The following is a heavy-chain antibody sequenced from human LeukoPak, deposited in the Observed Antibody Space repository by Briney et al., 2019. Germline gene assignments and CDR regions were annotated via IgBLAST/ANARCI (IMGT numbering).Heavy chain of an antibody. CDR2: ISGSGGST. CDR3: ASEGYDILTGPNWFDP. CDR1: GFTFSSYG. Sequence: GGSLRLSCAGSGFTFSSYGMSWVRHAPGKRLEWVSAISGSGGSTYYADSVKGRFTISRDNSKNTLYLQMNSLRAEDTVVYYCASEGYDILTGPNWFDPWGQGTLVTVSS. J-gene: IGHJ5*02. D-gene: IGHD3-9*01. V-gene: IGHV3-23*01.